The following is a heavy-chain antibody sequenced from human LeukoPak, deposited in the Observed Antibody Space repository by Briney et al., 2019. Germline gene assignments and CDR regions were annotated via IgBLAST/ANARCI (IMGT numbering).Heavy chain of an antibody. Sequence: GGSLRLSCAASGFTFSSYPMHWVRQAPGKGLEYVSATSGNGGSTYYANSVKGRFTISRDNSKNTLYLQMGSLRAEDMAVYYCARGSGWTLFDYWGQGTLVTVSS. J-gene: IGHJ4*02. CDR1: GFTFSSYP. CDR3: ARGSGWTLFDY. V-gene: IGHV3-64*01. D-gene: IGHD6-19*01. CDR2: TSGNGGST.